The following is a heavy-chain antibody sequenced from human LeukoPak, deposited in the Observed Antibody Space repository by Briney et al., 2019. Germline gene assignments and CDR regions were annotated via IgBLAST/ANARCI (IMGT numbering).Heavy chain of an antibody. V-gene: IGHV3-48*03. Sequence: GGSLRLSCAASGFIFSSYEMSWVRQAPGKGLEWVSCISSSGSTTYNADSVKGRFTISRDNAKNSLYLQMNSLRAEDTAVYYCARVADYGSGSYLHFDYWGQGTLVTVSS. D-gene: IGHD3-10*01. CDR2: ISSSGSTT. CDR1: GFIFSSYE. J-gene: IGHJ4*02. CDR3: ARVADYGSGSYLHFDY.